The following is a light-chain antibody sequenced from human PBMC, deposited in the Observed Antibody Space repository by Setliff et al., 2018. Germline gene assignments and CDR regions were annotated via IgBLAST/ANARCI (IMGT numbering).Light chain of an antibody. V-gene: IGLV2-11*01. Sequence: QSVLAQPRSVSGSPGQSVTISCTGTSSDVGIYNYVSWYQQHPGKAPKLMIYDVSKWPSGVPDRFSGSKSGNTASLTISGLQADDEADYYCCSYAGSYTVVFGGGTMVTVL. CDR3: CSYAGSYTVV. CDR1: SSDVGIYNY. J-gene: IGLJ2*01. CDR2: DVS.